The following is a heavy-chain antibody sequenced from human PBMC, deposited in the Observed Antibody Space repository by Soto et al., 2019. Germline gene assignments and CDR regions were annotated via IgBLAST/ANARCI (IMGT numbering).Heavy chain of an antibody. CDR3: ARDRPIVVVPAFDY. CDR2: ISSSSSYI. CDR1: GFTFSSYS. J-gene: IGHJ4*02. D-gene: IGHD2-2*01. Sequence: GGSLRLSCAASGFTFSSYSMNWVRQAPGKGLEWVSSISSSSSYIYYADSVKGRFTISRDNAKNSLYLQMNSLRAEDTAVYYCARDRPIVVVPAFDYWGQGTLVTVSS. V-gene: IGHV3-21*01.